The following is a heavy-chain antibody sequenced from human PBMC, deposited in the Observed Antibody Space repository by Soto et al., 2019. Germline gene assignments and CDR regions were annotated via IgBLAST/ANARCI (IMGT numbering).Heavy chain of an antibody. Sequence: QVQLVESGGGVVQPGRSLRLSCAASGFPFTSYGMHWVREGPDKGLEWVAIISYDGSDKYYADSVKGRFTISRDNSKNTLYLQMNSLRPEDTALYYCVGGQYYFDYRGQVTLVIVSS. CDR2: ISYDGSDK. D-gene: IGHD3-10*01. CDR3: VGGQYYFDY. J-gene: IGHJ4*02. V-gene: IGHV3-30*03. CDR1: GFPFTSYG.